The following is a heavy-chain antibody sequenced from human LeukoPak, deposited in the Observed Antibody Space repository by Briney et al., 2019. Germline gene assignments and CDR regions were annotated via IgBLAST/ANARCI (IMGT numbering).Heavy chain of an antibody. D-gene: IGHD2-15*01. V-gene: IGHV3-30*02. J-gene: IGHJ4*02. CDR2: VRYDSSNK. CDR3: AKVVVVADYFDY. Sequence: GGSLRLSCAASGFTFSSYAMHWVRQAPGKGLEWVAFVRYDSSNKYYADSVKGRFTVSRDNSKNTLYLQMNSLRAEDTAVYYCAKVVVVADYFDYWGQGTLVTVSS. CDR1: GFTFSSYA.